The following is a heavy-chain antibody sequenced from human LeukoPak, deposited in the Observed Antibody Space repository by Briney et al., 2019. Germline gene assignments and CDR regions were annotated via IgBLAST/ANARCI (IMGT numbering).Heavy chain of an antibody. CDR3: ARDLGGSCPLVDY. CDR2: ISSISSYI. CDR1: GFTFSSYS. V-gene: IGHV3-21*01. J-gene: IGHJ4*02. D-gene: IGHD2-15*01. Sequence: RGSLRLSCAASGFTFSSYSMNWVRQAPGEGLEWVSSISSISSYIYYADSVKGRFTISRDNAKNSLYLQMNSLRAEDTAVYYCARDLGGSCPLVDYWGQGTLVTVSS.